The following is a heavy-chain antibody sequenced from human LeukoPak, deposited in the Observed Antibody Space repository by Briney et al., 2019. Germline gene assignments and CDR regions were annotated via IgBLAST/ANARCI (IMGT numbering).Heavy chain of an antibody. CDR2: MHHSGRT. CDR1: GASISSTNW. CDR3: ARAQEGCSRASCYLEP. D-gene: IGHD2-2*01. Sequence: SETLSLTCAISGASISSTNWWIWVNQPPGKGLEWIGEMHHSGRTNYNPSLKSRITISVDKSKNQVFLRLNSVAAADTALYYCARAQEGCSRASCYLEPWGQGTLVTVSS. J-gene: IGHJ5*02. V-gene: IGHV4-4*02.